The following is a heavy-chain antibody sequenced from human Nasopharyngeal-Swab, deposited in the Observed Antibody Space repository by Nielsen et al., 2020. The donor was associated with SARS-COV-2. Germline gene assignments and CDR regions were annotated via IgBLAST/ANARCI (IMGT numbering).Heavy chain of an antibody. CDR2: INHSGNT. J-gene: IGHJ6*03. Sequence: WIRQPPGKGLEWIGEINHSGNTNYNPPLKSRVTISVDTSKNQFSLKLSSVTAADTAVYYCARGRRVVRGVIITNYYYYYYMDVWGKGTTVTVSS. D-gene: IGHD3-10*01. V-gene: IGHV4-34*01. CDR3: ARGRRVVRGVIITNYYYYYYMDV.